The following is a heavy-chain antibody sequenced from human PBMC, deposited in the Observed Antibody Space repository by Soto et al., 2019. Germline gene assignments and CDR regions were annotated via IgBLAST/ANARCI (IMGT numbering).Heavy chain of an antibody. Sequence: GGSLRLSCAASGFTFSSYGMHWVRQAPGKGLEWVAVISYDGSNKYYADSVKGRFTISRDNSKNTLYLQMNSLRAEDAAVYYCAKDSGKGIYYYDSSGYLDYWGQGTLVTVSS. CDR1: GFTFSSYG. CDR2: ISYDGSNK. J-gene: IGHJ4*02. CDR3: AKDSGKGIYYYDSSGYLDY. D-gene: IGHD3-22*01. V-gene: IGHV3-30*18.